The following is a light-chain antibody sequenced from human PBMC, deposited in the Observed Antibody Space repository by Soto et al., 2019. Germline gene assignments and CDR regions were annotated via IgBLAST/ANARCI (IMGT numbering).Light chain of an antibody. CDR1: QSISTW. Sequence: DIPMTQSPSTLSASVGDRVTITCRASQSISTWLAWYQQKPGKAPKLLIYDASSLESGVPSRFRGSGSGTEFTLTISTLQSDDFATYYCQQYDTYSYTFGQGTKLDIK. J-gene: IGKJ2*01. CDR3: QQYDTYSYT. V-gene: IGKV1-5*01. CDR2: DAS.